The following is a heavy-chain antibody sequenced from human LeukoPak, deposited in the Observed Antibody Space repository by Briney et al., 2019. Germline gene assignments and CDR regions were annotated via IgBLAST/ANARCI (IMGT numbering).Heavy chain of an antibody. CDR1: GFTFSSYG. J-gene: IGHJ4*02. CDR3: ARDRLLWFGEPQGGSFDY. D-gene: IGHD3-10*01. V-gene: IGHV3-30*02. Sequence: GGSLRLSCAASGFTFSSYGMHWVRQAPGKGLEWVAFIRYDGSNKYYADSVKGRFTISRDNSKNTLYLQMNSLRAEDTAVYYCARDRLLWFGEPQGGSFDYWGQGTLVTVSS. CDR2: IRYDGSNK.